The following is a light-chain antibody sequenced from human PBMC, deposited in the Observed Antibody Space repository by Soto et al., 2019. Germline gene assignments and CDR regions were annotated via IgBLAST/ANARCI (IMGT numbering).Light chain of an antibody. J-gene: IGKJ2*01. CDR3: QQYNNWPPYT. Sequence: EIVMTQSPATLSVSPGERATLSCRASQSVSSNLAWYQQKPGQAPRLLIYGASTRATGIPVRFSGSGSGTAFTLTISSLQSEDFAVYYCQQYNNWPPYTFGQGTKLEIK. V-gene: IGKV3-15*01. CDR1: QSVSSN. CDR2: GAS.